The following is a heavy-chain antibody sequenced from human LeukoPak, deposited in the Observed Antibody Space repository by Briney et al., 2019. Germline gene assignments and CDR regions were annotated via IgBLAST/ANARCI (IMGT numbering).Heavy chain of an antibody. V-gene: IGHV3-7*03. J-gene: IGHJ4*02. CDR2: IKQDGSEK. CDR1: GFTFSSYW. Sequence: GGTLRLSCAASGFTFSSYWMSWVRKAPGTGLEWVANIKQDGSEKYYVDSVKGRFTISRDNAKNSLYLQMNSLRAEDTAVYYCASIQLWFRYYFDYWGQGTLVTVSS. D-gene: IGHD5-18*01. CDR3: ASIQLWFRYYFDY.